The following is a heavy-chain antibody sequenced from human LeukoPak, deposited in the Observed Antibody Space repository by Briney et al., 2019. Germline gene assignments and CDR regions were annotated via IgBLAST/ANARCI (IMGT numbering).Heavy chain of an antibody. D-gene: IGHD2/OR15-2a*01. Sequence: PGGSLRLSCAVSGFTFTNAWMNWVRQAPGKGLEWVGRVRAKTDGGTTEYAAPVKGRFSISRDDSTNTVYLQLNSLITEDTAIYYCAADTPVPLAQIDYWGQGALVTVSS. CDR2: VRAKTDGGTT. CDR3: AADTPVPLAQIDY. J-gene: IGHJ4*02. V-gene: IGHV3-15*01. CDR1: GFTFTNAW.